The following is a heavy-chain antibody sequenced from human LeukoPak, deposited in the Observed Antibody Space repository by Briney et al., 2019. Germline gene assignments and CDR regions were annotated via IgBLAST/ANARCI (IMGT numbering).Heavy chain of an antibody. CDR2: ISSDGSNK. CDR3: ARLVRSSWTYYYYYGMDV. Sequence: GGSLRLSCAASGFTFSSYAMHWVRQAPGKGLEWVAVISSDGSNKYYADSMKGRFTISRDNSKNTLYLQMNSLRAEDTAVYYCARLVRSSWTYYYYYGMDVWGQGTTVTVSS. CDR1: GFTFSSYA. D-gene: IGHD2-15*01. V-gene: IGHV3-30-3*01. J-gene: IGHJ6*02.